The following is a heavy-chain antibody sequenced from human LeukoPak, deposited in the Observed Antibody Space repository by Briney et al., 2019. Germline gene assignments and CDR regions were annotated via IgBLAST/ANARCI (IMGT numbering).Heavy chain of an antibody. CDR3: ARSKAQQLVPFDN. CDR2: IFYSGST. D-gene: IGHD6-13*01. Sequence: SETLSLTCTVSGGSISTINYYWDWIRQPPGKGLELIGSIFYSGSTYYNPSLKSRLGISVDKSKNQFSLKLRSVTATDTAVYYCARSKAQQLVPFDNWGQGTLVTVSS. J-gene: IGHJ4*02. V-gene: IGHV4-39*01. CDR1: GGSISTINYY.